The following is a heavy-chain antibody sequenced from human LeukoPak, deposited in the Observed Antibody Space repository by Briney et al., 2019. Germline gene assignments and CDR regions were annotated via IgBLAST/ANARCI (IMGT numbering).Heavy chain of an antibody. D-gene: IGHD3-16*01. J-gene: IGHJ5*02. CDR1: GFTVSNSN. CDR2: IYSGGAT. Sequence: PGGSPRLSCAASGFTVSNSNMRWVRQAPGKGLEWVSSIYSGGATKYADSVKGRFTISRDNSKNTLYLQMNSLRPEDTAVYYCARDQGGPWGQGTLVTVSS. CDR3: ARDQGGP. V-gene: IGHV3-53*01.